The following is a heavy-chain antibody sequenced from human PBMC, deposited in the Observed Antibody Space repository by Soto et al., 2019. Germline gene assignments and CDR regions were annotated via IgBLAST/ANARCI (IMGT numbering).Heavy chain of an antibody. CDR2: IYWDDAK. CDR3: ARKNYGDYPTDY. V-gene: IGHV2-5*02. J-gene: IGHJ4*02. Sequence: QITLKESGPTLVKPTQTLTLTCTFSGFSLSTRGVGVGWIRQPPGKALEWLAVIYWDDAKRYSPSLQSRLTITKDTSKNQVVLTMTNMDPVDTATYYCARKNYGDYPTDYWGQGTLVTVSS. D-gene: IGHD4-17*01. CDR1: GFSLSTRGVG.